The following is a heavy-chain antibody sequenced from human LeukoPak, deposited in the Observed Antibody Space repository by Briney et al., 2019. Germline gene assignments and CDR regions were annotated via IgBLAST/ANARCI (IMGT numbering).Heavy chain of an antibody. D-gene: IGHD3-9*01. CDR1: GFTFSGYW. V-gene: IGHV3-74*01. J-gene: IGHJ4*02. Sequence: GGALELSCATSGFTFSGYWMHWVRQAPGKGLVWVSRIYTDGRMISYATSVEGRFTISRDNAKNTLYLQMYSLTAEDTAVYYCARGHFTGYFQDYWGQGSLVTVAS. CDR2: IYTDGRMI. CDR3: ARGHFTGYFQDY.